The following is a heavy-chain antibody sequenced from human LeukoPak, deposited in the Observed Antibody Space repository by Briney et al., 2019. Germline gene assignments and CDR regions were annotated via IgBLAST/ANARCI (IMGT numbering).Heavy chain of an antibody. CDR3: ASRYCSSTSCYAFDI. Sequence: PSETLSLTCTVSGGSISSGGYYWSWIRQHPGKGQEYIGHIYNSGSTYYNPTLKSRVTISVDTSKNQFSLKLSSVTAADTAVYYCASRYCSSTSCYAFDIWGQGTMVTVSS. J-gene: IGHJ3*02. D-gene: IGHD2-2*01. V-gene: IGHV4-31*03. CDR2: IYNSGST. CDR1: GGSISSGGYY.